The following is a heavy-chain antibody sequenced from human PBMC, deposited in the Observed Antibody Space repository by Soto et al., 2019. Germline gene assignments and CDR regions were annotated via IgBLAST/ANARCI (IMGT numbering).Heavy chain of an antibody. V-gene: IGHV2-26*01. Sequence: QVTLKESGPVLVNPTETLTLTCTVSGFSLSNARMGVSWMRQPPGKALEWLAHIFSNDEKSYSTSLKSRLTIPNDTSKSQVVLTMTTMDPVDTATYYCARTLCSVSYGWIDYWGQGTLVTVSS. CDR2: IFSNDEK. CDR3: ARTLCSVSYGWIDY. D-gene: IGHD3-10*02. CDR1: GFSLSNARMG. J-gene: IGHJ4*02.